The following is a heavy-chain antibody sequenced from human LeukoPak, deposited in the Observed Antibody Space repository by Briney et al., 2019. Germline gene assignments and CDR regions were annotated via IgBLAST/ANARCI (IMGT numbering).Heavy chain of an antibody. Sequence: PSETLSLTCTVSGGSISRSSYYWGWIRQPPGKGLEWIGYIYYSGSTYYNPSLKSRVTISVDTSKNQFSLKLSSVTAADTAVYYCAREPSSGNSLPWGQGTLVTVSS. J-gene: IGHJ5*02. CDR3: AREPSSGNSLP. CDR2: IYYSGST. CDR1: GGSISRSSYY. D-gene: IGHD3-10*01. V-gene: IGHV4-30-4*08.